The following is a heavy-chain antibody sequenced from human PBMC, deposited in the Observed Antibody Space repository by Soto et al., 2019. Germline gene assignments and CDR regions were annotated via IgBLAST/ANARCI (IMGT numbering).Heavy chain of an antibody. D-gene: IGHD3-16*02. J-gene: IGHJ4*02. CDR3: AKDLWGSYRFGY. Sequence: EVQLLESGGGLVQPGGSLRLSCAASGFTFSSYAMSWVRQAPGKGLEWVSAMSGSGGSTYYADSVKGRFTISRDNSKNTLYLQMNSLRAEDTAVYYCAKDLWGSYRFGYWGQGTLVTVSS. V-gene: IGHV3-23*01. CDR2: MSGSGGST. CDR1: GFTFSSYA.